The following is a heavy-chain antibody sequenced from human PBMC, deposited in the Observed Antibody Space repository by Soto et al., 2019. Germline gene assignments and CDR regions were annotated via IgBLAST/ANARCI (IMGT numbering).Heavy chain of an antibody. J-gene: IGHJ5*02. CDR1: GFSLSTSGVG. Sequence: SGPTLVNPTQTLTLTCTFSGFSLSTSGVGVGWIRQPPGKALEWLALIYWDDDKRYSPSLKSRLTITKDTSKNQVVLTMTNMDPVDTATYYCAHLELTTVTTRSRSYNWFDPWGQGTLVTVS. CDR2: IYWDDDK. D-gene: IGHD4-17*01. CDR3: AHLELTTVTTRSRSYNWFDP. V-gene: IGHV2-5*02.